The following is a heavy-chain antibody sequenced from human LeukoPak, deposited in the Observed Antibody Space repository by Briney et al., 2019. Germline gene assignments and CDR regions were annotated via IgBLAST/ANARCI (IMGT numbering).Heavy chain of an antibody. V-gene: IGHV5-51*01. D-gene: IGHD2-8*01. J-gene: IGHJ6*03. CDR3: ARLAFCTNAVCFSNYYYSMDV. CDR1: GSSFTSYW. CDR2: VYPGDSDT. Sequence: GESLKISCQGSGSSFTSYWIGWVRQLPGKGLEWMGIVYPGDSDTRYSPSFQGQVTISADKSISTAYLQWSSLKASDTAMYYCARLAFCTNAVCFSNYYYSMDVWGRGTTVTVSS.